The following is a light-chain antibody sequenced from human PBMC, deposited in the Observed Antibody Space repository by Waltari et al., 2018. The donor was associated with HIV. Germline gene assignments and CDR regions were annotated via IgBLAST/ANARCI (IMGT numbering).Light chain of an antibody. J-gene: IGLJ1*01. CDR2: RNN. CDR1: RSNIGSNY. V-gene: IGLV1-47*01. Sequence: QSVLTQPPSASGTPGQRVTISCSGSRSNIGSNYVYWYQQLPGTVPKLLIYRNNERPSGVPDRFSGSKSGTSASLAISGLRSEDEADYYCAAWDDTLSGPDFGTGTKVTVL. CDR3: AAWDDTLSGPD.